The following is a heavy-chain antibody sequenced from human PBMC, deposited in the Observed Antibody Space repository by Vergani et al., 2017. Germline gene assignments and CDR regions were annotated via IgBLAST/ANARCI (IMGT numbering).Heavy chain of an antibody. V-gene: IGHV1-18*01. D-gene: IGHD2-2*01. CDR2: ISAYNGNT. Sequence: QVQLVQSGAEVKKPGASVRVSCKASGYTFTSYGISWVRQAPGQGLEWMGGISAYNGNTNYAQKLQGRVTMTTDTSTSTAYMELRILRSDDTAVYYGARAYRKVPAAIVGYWGQGTLVTVSS. CDR1: GYTFTSYG. J-gene: IGHJ4*02. CDR3: ARAYRKVPAAIVGY.